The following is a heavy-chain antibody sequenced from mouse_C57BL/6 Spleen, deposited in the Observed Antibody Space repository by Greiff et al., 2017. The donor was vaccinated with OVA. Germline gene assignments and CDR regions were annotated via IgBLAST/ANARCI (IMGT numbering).Heavy chain of an antibody. CDR3: ARAPITTVVDWDCDV. D-gene: IGHD1-1*01. CDR2: IHPNSGST. Sequence: QVQLQQPGAELVKPGASVKLSCKASGYTFTSYWMHWVKQRPGQGLEWIGMIHPNSGSTNYNEKFKSKATLTVDKSSSTAYMQLSSLTSEDSAVYESARAPITTVVDWDCDVWGTGTTVTVSA. V-gene: IGHV1-64*01. J-gene: IGHJ1*03. CDR1: GYTFTSYW.